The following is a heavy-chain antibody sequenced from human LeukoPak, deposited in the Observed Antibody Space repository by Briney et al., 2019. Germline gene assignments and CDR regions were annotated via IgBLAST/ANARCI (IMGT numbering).Heavy chain of an antibody. CDR1: GGSISSYY. J-gene: IGHJ3*01. CDR3: AREYSSSSGRRAFDV. Sequence: SETLSLTCTVSGGSISSYYWSWIRQPPGKGLEWIGYIYYNGTTNYNPSLKSRVTISVDTSKNQFSLKLSSVTAADTAVYYCAREYSSSSGRRAFDVWGQGTMVTVSS. V-gene: IGHV4-59*08. D-gene: IGHD6-6*01. CDR2: IYYNGTT.